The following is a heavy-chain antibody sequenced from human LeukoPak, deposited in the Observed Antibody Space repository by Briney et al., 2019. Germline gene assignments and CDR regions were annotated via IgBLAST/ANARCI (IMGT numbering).Heavy chain of an antibody. D-gene: IGHD6-25*01. J-gene: IGHJ4*02. V-gene: IGHV1-46*02. CDR1: GYTFNSYY. Sequence: ASVKVSCKASGYTFNSYYMHWVRQAPGQGLEWMGIINPSGGNTSYAQKFQGRVTMTRDTSTSTVYMELSSLRSEDTAVYYCARDREQRYCFDYWGQGTLVTVSS. CDR2: INPSGGNT. CDR3: ARDREQRYCFDY.